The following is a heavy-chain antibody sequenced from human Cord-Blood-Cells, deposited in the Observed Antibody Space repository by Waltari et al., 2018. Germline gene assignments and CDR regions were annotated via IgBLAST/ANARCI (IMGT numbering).Heavy chain of an antibody. CDR3: ARRRLGLGIAYFDY. D-gene: IGHD7-27*01. V-gene: IGHV4-59*08. J-gene: IGHJ4*02. Sequence: QVQLQESGPGLVKPSATLSLTCTDPGGSTSRYYWSWIRQPPGKGLEWIGYIYYSGSTNYNPSLKSRVTISVDTSKNQFSLKLSSVTAADTAVYYCARRRLGLGIAYFDYWGQGTWSPSPQ. CDR2: IYYSGST. CDR1: GGSTSRYY.